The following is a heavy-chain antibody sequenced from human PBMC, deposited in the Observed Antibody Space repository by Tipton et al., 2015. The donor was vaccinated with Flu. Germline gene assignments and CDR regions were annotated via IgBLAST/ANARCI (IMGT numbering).Heavy chain of an antibody. CDR3: VRDRPNYYYYGMDD. V-gene: IGHV4-59*01. Sequence: TLSLTCTVSGGSISSYYWSWIRQPPGKGLEWIGYIYYSGSTNYSPTLKSRVTISVDTSKNQFSLKLSSVTAADTAVYYCVRDRPNYYYYGMDDWGQGTTGTVSS. CDR1: GGSISSYY. J-gene: IGHJ6*02. CDR2: IYYSGST.